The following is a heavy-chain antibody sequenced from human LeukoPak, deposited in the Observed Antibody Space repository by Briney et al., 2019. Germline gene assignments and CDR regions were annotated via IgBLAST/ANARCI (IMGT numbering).Heavy chain of an antibody. CDR3: AKDRGGIFGVVRRLTYYFDY. V-gene: IGHV1-3*03. CDR2: INAGNGNT. CDR1: GYTFTSYA. Sequence: ASVKVSCKASGYTFTSYAMHWVRQAPGQRLEWMGWINAGNGNTKYSQEFQGRVTITRDTSASTAYMELSSLRAEDTAVYYCAKDRGGIFGVVRRLTYYFDYWGQGTLVTVSS. J-gene: IGHJ4*02. D-gene: IGHD3-3*01.